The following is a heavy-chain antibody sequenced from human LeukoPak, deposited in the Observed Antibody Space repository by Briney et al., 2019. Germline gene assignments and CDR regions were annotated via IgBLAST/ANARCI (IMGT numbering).Heavy chain of an antibody. D-gene: IGHD3/OR15-3a*01. CDR1: GFTFSDYS. CDR2: ISPSGRSI. Sequence: GGSLRLSCAASGFTFSDYSMNWVRQTPGRGLEWVSSISPSGRSISYADSVKGRFIISRDNAKNSLYLQMSSLRAEDTAVYYCASFRTGYSYYFDYWGQGILVTVSS. CDR3: ASFRTGYSYYFDY. V-gene: IGHV3-21*01. J-gene: IGHJ4*02.